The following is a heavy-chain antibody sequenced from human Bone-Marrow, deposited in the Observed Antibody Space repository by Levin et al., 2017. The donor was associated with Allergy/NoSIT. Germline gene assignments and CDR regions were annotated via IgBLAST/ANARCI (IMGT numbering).Heavy chain of an antibody. Sequence: VASVKVSCKASGGTFSSYAISWVRQAPGQGLEWMGGIIPIFGTANYAQKFQGRVTITADESTSTAYMELSSLRSEDTAVYYCARTGYYYDSSGYVDYWGQGTLVTVSS. CDR3: ARTGYYYDSSGYVDY. D-gene: IGHD3-22*01. V-gene: IGHV1-69*13. CDR2: IIPIFGTA. J-gene: IGHJ4*02. CDR1: GGTFSSYA.